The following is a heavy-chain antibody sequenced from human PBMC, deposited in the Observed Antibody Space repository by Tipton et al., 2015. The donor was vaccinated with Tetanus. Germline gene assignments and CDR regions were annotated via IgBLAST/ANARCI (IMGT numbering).Heavy chain of an antibody. CDR1: GYSFTSYW. CDR2: IDPSDSYT. CDR3: ARQLDYYDSSGYYSNDAFDI. J-gene: IGHJ3*02. V-gene: IGHV5-10-1*01. D-gene: IGHD3-22*01. Sequence: VQLVQSGAEVKKPGESLRISCKGSGYSFTSYWISWVRQMPGKGLEWMGRIDPSDSYTNYSPSFQGHVPISADKSISTAYLQWSSLKASDTAMYYCARQLDYYDSSGYYSNDAFDIWGQGTMVTVSS.